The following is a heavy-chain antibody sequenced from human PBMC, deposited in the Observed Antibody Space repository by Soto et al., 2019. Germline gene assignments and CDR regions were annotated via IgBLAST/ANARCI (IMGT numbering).Heavy chain of an antibody. J-gene: IGHJ2*01. CDR1: GYIFTNYA. D-gene: IGHD3-10*02. CDR3: ARGAALYVGHWYFDL. V-gene: IGHV1-3*01. Sequence: ASVKVSCKASGYIFTNYAMHWVRQAPGQGLEWMGWINAGNGYTKYSQKSQGRVTITRDTSATTVYMDVTSLRSEDTAVYYCARGAALYVGHWYFDLWGRAILVTVYS. CDR2: INAGNGYT.